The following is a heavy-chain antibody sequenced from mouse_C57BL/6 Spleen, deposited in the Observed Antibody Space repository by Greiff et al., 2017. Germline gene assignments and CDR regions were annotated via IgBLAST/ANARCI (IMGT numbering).Heavy chain of an antibody. V-gene: IGHV1-26*01. CDR1: GYTFTDYY. Sequence: EVQLQQSGPELVKPGASVKISCKASGYTFTDYYMNWVKQSHGKSLEWIGDINPNNGGTSYNQKFKGKATLTVDKSSSTAYMELRSLTSEDSAVYYCARRGIYYLFDYWGQGTTLTVFS. J-gene: IGHJ2*01. CDR3: ARRGIYYLFDY. D-gene: IGHD2-1*01. CDR2: INPNNGGT.